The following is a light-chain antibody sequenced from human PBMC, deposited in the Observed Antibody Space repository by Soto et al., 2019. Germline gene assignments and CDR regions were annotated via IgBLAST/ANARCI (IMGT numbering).Light chain of an antibody. CDR1: QSLLHSNGFNY. CDR2: LGS. CDR3: MQALQTPLT. V-gene: IGKV2-28*01. Sequence: DIVMTQSPLFLPVTPGEPASISCRSSQSLLHSNGFNYLDWYLQKPGQSPQLLIFLGSNRASGVTDKFSGSGSGTDFTLKISRVEAEDVGVYYCMQALQTPLTFGGGTKVEIK. J-gene: IGKJ4*01.